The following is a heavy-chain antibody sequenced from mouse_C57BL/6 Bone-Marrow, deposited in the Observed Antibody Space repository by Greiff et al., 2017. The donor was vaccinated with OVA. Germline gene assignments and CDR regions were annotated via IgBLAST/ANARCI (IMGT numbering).Heavy chain of an antibody. V-gene: IGHV1-80*01. CDR1: GYAFSSYW. CDR3: ARWGTTAPHWYFDV. CDR2: IYPGDGDT. J-gene: IGHJ1*03. Sequence: QVQLKQSGAELVKPGASVKISCKASGYAFSSYWMNWVKQRPGKGLEWIGQIYPGDGDTKYNGKFKGKATLTADKSSSTAYMQLSSLTSEDSAVYFCARWGTTAPHWYFDVWGTGTTVTVSS. D-gene: IGHD1-2*01.